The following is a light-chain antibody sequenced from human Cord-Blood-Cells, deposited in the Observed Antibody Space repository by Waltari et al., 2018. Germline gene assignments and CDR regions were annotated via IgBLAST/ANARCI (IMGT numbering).Light chain of an antibody. CDR2: DVS. Sequence: QSALTQPASVSGSPGQSITISCTGTSSDVGGYTNVSWYQQHTGKAPKLMIYDVSNRPSGVSNRFSGSKSGNTASLTISGLQAEDEADYYCSSYTSSSTWVFGGGTKLTVL. CDR3: SSYTSSSTWV. J-gene: IGLJ3*02. CDR1: SSDVGGYTN. V-gene: IGLV2-14*01.